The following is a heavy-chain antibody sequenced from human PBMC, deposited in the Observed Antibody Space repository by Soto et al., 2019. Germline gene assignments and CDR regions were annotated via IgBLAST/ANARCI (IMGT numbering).Heavy chain of an antibody. CDR2: INANSGNT. D-gene: IGHD1-26*01. J-gene: IGHJ5*02. Sequence: EASVKVSCKASGYTFTSYYMPWVRQAPGQGLEWMGIINANSGNTSYAQKLQGRVTMTTDTSTSTAYMELRSLRSDDTAVYYCARNPPSDNWFDPWGQGTLVTVSS. V-gene: IGHV1-46*01. CDR1: GYTFTSYY. CDR3: ARNPPSDNWFDP.